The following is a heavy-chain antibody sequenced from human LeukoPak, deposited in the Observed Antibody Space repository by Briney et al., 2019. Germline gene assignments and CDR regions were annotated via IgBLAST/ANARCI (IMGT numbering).Heavy chain of an antibody. V-gene: IGHV3-23*01. CDR3: AEHPSMPRGPGY. CDR2: ISGSGGDT. D-gene: IGHD3-10*01. CDR1: GFTLSSYA. Sequence: GGTLRLSCAASGFTLSSYAMSWVRQAPGKGLEWVSVISGSGGDTYYADSVKGRFTISRDNSKNTLLLQMNSLRAEDTAVYYCAEHPSMPRGPGYWGQGTLVTVSS. J-gene: IGHJ4*02.